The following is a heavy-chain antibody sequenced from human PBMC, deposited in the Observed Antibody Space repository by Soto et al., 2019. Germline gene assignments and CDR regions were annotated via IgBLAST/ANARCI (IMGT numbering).Heavy chain of an antibody. CDR3: ARGHDFRCGYAYYFDY. CDR1: GGSISSGGYY. V-gene: IGHV4-31*03. J-gene: IGHJ4*02. D-gene: IGHD3-3*01. CDR2: IYYSGST. Sequence: QVQLQESGPGLVKPSQTLSLTCTVSGGSISSGGYYWSWIRQHPGKGLEWIGYIYYSGSTYYNPSLTSRLPITVDTSKNQFSLKLSSVTAADTAVYYCARGHDFRCGYAYYFDYWGQGTLVTVSS.